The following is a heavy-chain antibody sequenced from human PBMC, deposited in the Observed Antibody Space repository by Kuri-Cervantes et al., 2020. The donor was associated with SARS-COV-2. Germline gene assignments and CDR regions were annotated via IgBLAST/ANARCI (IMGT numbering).Heavy chain of an antibody. J-gene: IGHJ5*02. CDR2: TSFDGTKK. CDR1: EFGFSRYA. V-gene: IGHV3-30-3*01. CDR3: ARDLSDSSTPPHDP. Sequence: GGSLRLSCSDSEFGFSRYAMHWVRQAPGKGLEWVAQTSFDGTKKYYAESVKGRFIISRDNAKNSLYLQMNSLRAEDTALYYCARDLSDSSTPPHDPWGQGTLVTVSS. D-gene: IGHD2-2*01.